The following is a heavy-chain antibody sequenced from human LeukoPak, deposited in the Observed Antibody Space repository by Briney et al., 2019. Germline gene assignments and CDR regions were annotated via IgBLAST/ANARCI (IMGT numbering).Heavy chain of an antibody. D-gene: IGHD2-15*01. CDR2: ISGSGGST. CDR3: AKDRYCSGGSCYDDPFGY. Sequence: GGSLRLSCAASGFTFSSYAMSWVRQAPGKGLEWVSAISGSGGSTYYADSVKGRFTISRDNSKNTLYLQMNSLRAEGTAVYYCAKDRYCSGGSCYDDPFGYWGQGTLVTVSS. V-gene: IGHV3-23*01. CDR1: GFTFSSYA. J-gene: IGHJ4*02.